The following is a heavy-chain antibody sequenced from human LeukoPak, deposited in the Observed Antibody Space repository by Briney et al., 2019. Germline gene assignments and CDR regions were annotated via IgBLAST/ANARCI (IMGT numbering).Heavy chain of an antibody. CDR1: GFTFSSYA. J-gene: IGHJ6*03. CDR2: ISGSGGST. CDR3: AKGPRIREEYYYYMDV. V-gene: IGHV3-23*01. Sequence: GGSLRLSCAASGFTFSSYAMSWVRQAPGKGLEWVSAISGSGGSTYYADSVKGRFTISRDNSKNTLYLQVNSLRAEDTAVYYCAKGPRIREEYYYYMDVWGKGTTVTVSS.